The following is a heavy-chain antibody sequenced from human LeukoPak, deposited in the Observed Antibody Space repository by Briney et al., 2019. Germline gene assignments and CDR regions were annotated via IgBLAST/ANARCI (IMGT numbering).Heavy chain of an antibody. CDR3: AKAPPGNWNGNFDY. Sequence: GGSLRLSCAASGFTFSSYEMNWVRQAPGKGLEWVSYISSSGSTIYYTHSVKGRFTISRDNAKNSLYLQMNSLRAEDTAVYYCAKAPPGNWNGNFDYWGQGTLVTVSS. D-gene: IGHD1-20*01. J-gene: IGHJ4*02. CDR1: GFTFSSYE. V-gene: IGHV3-48*03. CDR2: ISSSGSTI.